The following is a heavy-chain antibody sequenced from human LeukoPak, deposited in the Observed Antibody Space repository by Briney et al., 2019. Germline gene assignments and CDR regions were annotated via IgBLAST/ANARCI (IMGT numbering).Heavy chain of an antibody. CDR2: ISSSGSTI. D-gene: IGHD3-9*01. CDR1: GFTFSDYY. V-gene: IGHV3-11*04. Sequence: GGSLRLSCAASGFTFSDYYMSWIRQAPGKGLEWVSYISSSGSTIYYADSVKGRFTISRDNAKNSLYLQMNSLRAEDTAVYYCARVWTYYDIISPADGMDVWGQGTTVTVSS. CDR3: ARVWTYYDIISPADGMDV. J-gene: IGHJ6*02.